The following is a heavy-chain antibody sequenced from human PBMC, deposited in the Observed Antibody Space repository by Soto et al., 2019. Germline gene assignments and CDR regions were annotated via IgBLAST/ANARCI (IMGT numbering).Heavy chain of an antibody. Sequence: QVQLVQSGAEVKKPGASVKVSCKASGYTFTSYGISWVRQAPGQGLEWMGWISAYNGNTNYAQKLQGRVTMTTDTSTSTAYLDPGSQSSHATAVYYCARQPEGRSAVYFGSCGHGPLYIVSS. CDR2: ISAYNGNT. J-gene: IGHJ5*01. CDR1: GYTFTSYG. CDR3: ARQPEGRSAVYFGS. D-gene: IGHD3-3*01. V-gene: IGHV1-18*01.